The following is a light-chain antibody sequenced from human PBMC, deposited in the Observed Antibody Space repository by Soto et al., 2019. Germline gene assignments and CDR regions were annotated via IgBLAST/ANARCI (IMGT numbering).Light chain of an antibody. Sequence: EIVITQSPATLYVSPGESATLSCRASQSVSSNLAWYQQKPGQAPRLLIFGASTRATGIPARFSGSGSGTDFTLTISSLQSEDFAVYICQQYDKWPLTFGGGTKVDIK. CDR3: QQYDKWPLT. V-gene: IGKV3D-15*01. CDR2: GAS. CDR1: QSVSSN. J-gene: IGKJ4*01.